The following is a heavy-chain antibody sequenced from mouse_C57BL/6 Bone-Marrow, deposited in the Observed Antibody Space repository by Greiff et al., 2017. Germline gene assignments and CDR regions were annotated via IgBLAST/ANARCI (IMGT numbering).Heavy chain of an antibody. D-gene: IGHD3-2*02. V-gene: IGHV1-26*01. Sequence: EVQLKQSGPELVKPGASVKISCKASGYTFTDYYMNWVKQSHGKSLEWIGDINPNNGGTSYNQKFKGKATLTVDKSSSTAYMELRSLTSEDSAVYYCAAAQALFAYWGQGTLVTVSA. CDR3: AAAQALFAY. J-gene: IGHJ3*01. CDR2: INPNNGGT. CDR1: GYTFTDYY.